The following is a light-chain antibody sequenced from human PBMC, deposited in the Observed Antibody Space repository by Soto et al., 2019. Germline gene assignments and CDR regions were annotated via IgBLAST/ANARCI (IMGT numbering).Light chain of an antibody. J-gene: IGLJ1*01. V-gene: IGLV2-8*01. CDR1: SSDIGAYDY. Sequence: QSALTQPPSASGSTGQSVTISCTGTSSDIGAYDYVSWYQQHPGKVPKLMIYEVSKRPSGVPDRFSASKSGNTASLTVSGLQAEDEADYYCSSHGGANNFYVFGTGTKVTVL. CDR3: SSHGGANNFYV. CDR2: EVS.